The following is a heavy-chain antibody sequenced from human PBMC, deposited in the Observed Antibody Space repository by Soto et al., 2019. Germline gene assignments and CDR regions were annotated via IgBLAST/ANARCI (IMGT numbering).Heavy chain of an antibody. Sequence: PGESLKISCKGSGYSFTSYWIGWVRQMPGKGLEWMGIIYPGDSDTRYSPSFQGQVTISADKSMSTAYLQWSSLRAPDTAMYYCGRRGSSGWYMGNWFDPWRQGRLFTVSS. D-gene: IGHD6-19*01. CDR2: IYPGDSDT. CDR1: GYSFTSYW. J-gene: IGHJ5*02. V-gene: IGHV5-51*01. CDR3: GRRGSSGWYMGNWFDP.